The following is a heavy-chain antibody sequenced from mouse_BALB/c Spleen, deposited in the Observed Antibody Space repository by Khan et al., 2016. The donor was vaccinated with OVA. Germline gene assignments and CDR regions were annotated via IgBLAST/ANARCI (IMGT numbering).Heavy chain of an antibody. CDR3: APVGNYYVSFAY. V-gene: IGHV1S136*01. Sequence: VQLKQSGPELVKPGASVKMSCKASGYTFTSYVMHWVKQKPGLGLEWIGYIYPFNDDTKYNENFKGKVTLTSDKSSSTAYMELSSLTSEDSAVYYCAPVGNYYVSFAYWGQGTLVTVSA. CDR1: GYTFTSYV. D-gene: IGHD1-1*01. CDR2: IYPFNDDT. J-gene: IGHJ3*01.